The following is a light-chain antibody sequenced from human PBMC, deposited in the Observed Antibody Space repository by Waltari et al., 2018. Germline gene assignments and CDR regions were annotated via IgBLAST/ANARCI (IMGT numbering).Light chain of an antibody. CDR3: QQRSSWPVT. J-gene: IGKJ5*01. Sequence: EIVLTQSPATLAFSPGESATLSCRASQSVSTHLAWYQQKPGQPPKLLIHGASTRATGIPARFSGSGSGADFTLTISSLEPEDFAVYYCQQRSSWPVTFGQGTRLEIK. V-gene: IGKV3-11*01. CDR2: GAS. CDR1: QSVSTH.